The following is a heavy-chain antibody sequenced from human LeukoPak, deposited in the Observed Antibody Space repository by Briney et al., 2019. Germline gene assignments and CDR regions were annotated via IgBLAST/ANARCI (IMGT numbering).Heavy chain of an antibody. D-gene: IGHD3-22*01. V-gene: IGHV1-2*02. J-gene: IGHJ4*02. CDR3: ARDMYYYDSSGYPAY. CDR2: INPNSGGT. Sequence: ASVKVSCKASGYTFTGYYMHWVRQAPGQGLEWMGWINPNSGGTNYAQKFQGRVTMTRDTSISTAYTELSRLRSDDTAVYYCARDMYYYDSSGYPAYWGQGTLVTVSS. CDR1: GYTFTGYY.